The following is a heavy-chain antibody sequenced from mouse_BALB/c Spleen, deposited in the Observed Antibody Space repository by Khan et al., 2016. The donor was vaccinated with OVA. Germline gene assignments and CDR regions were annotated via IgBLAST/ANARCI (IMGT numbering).Heavy chain of an antibody. V-gene: IGHV1S81*02. J-gene: IGHJ3*01. Sequence: QVQLQQSGAELVKPGASVKLSCKTSGYTFSNYYIYWVKQRPGQGLEWLGGINPSNGGAHFNEKFKTKATLTVDKSSSTVYMQLTSLASEDSAVYYSTSAGYANPFAYWGQGTLVTVSA. CDR3: TSAGYANPFAY. CDR2: INPSNGGA. D-gene: IGHD2-10*02. CDR1: GYTFSNYY.